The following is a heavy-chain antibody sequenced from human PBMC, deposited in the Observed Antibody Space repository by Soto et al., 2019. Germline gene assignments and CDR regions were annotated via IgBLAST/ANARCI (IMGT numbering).Heavy chain of an antibody. CDR2: ISSSSSYI. Sequence: PGGSLRLSCAASGFTFSSYSMNWVRQAPGKGLEWVSSISSSSSYIYYADSVKGRFTISRDNAKNSLYLQMNSLRAEDTAVYYCANIMIMFGGGQYKPYYYYYGMDVWGQGTTVTVSS. CDR3: ANIMIMFGGGQYKPYYYYYGMDV. CDR1: GFTFSSYS. J-gene: IGHJ6*02. V-gene: IGHV3-21*01. D-gene: IGHD3-16*01.